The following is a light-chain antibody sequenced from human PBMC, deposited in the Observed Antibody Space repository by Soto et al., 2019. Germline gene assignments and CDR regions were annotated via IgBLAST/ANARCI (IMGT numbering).Light chain of an antibody. CDR2: GAS. CDR1: QSVSSSY. V-gene: IGKV3-20*01. CDR3: QQYGSSPGT. J-gene: IGKJ1*01. Sequence: EIVLTQSPGTLSLSPGERATLSCRASQSVSSSYLAWYQQKPGQAPRLLIYGASSRATSIPDRFSGSGSGTDFTLTISRLEPEHFAVYYCQQYGSSPGTFGQATKVDI.